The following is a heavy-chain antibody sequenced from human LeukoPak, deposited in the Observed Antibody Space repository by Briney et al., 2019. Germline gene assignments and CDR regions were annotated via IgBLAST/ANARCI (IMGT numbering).Heavy chain of an antibody. CDR2: IYYSGST. V-gene: IGHV4-59*01. J-gene: IGHJ6*03. CDR1: GGSISSYY. Sequence: SETLSLTCTVSGGSISSYYWSWIRQPPGEGLEWIGYIYYSGSTNYNPSLKSRVTISVDTSKNQFSLKLSSVTAADTAVYYCARSPPRTTVTKGSRHYMDVWGKGTTVTVSS. D-gene: IGHD4-11*01. CDR3: ARSPPRTTVTKGSRHYMDV.